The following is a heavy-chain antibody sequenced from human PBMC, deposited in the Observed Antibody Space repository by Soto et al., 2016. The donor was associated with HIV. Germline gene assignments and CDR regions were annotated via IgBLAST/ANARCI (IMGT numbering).Heavy chain of an antibody. CDR2: ISGDGGST. D-gene: IGHD3-10*01. V-gene: IGHV3-43*02. CDR3: AKDGRHGSGSYNYYYYGMDV. J-gene: IGHJ6*02. Sequence: EVQLVESGGGVVQPGGSLRLSCAASGFTFDDYAMHWVRQAPGKGLEWVSLISGDGGSTYYADSVKGRFTISRDNSKNSLYLQMNSLRTEDTALYYCAKDGRHGSGSYNYYYYGMDVWGQGTTVTVSS. CDR1: GFTFDDYA.